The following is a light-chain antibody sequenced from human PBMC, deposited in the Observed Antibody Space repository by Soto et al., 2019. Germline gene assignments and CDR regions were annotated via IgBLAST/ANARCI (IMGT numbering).Light chain of an antibody. CDR1: QSISNY. J-gene: IGKJ1*01. Sequence: DIQMTQSPSSLSASVGDRVTITCRASQSISNYLNWYQKKPGKAPKVLIYATSSLQSGVPSRFSGSGSGTDFNLTISSLQTEDSATYYCQQGYSTTLTFGQGTKVDIK. CDR2: ATS. CDR3: QQGYSTTLT. V-gene: IGKV1-39*01.